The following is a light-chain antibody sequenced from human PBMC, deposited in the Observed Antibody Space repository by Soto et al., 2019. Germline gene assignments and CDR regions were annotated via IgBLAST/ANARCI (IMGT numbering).Light chain of an antibody. Sequence: IGMTQSQATLSVSPGERATLSCRASQSVSSNLAWYQQKPGQAPRLLVYGASTRPTGIPTRFSGSGSGTEFTLTISSLQSEDFAVYYCQQYNNWPLWTFGQGTKVDI. CDR1: QSVSSN. J-gene: IGKJ1*01. CDR2: GAS. V-gene: IGKV3-15*01. CDR3: QQYNNWPLWT.